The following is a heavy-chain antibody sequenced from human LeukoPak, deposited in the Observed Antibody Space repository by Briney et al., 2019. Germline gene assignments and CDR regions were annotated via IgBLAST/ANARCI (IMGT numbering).Heavy chain of an antibody. J-gene: IGHJ4*02. V-gene: IGHV4-59*08. CDR3: ARHPFATPFDH. Sequence: SETLSLTCTISGGSISTYYWTWIRQPPGKGLEWIGYIYYTGNTNYNPSLKSRVTMSVDTSKNQVSLRLSSVTAADTAVYYCARHPFATPFDHWGRGTLLTVSS. CDR1: GGSISTYY. CDR2: IYYTGNT. D-gene: IGHD2-15*01.